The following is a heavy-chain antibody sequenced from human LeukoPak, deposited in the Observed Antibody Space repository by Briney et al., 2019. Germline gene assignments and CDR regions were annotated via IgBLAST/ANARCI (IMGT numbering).Heavy chain of an antibody. V-gene: IGHV3-7*01. J-gene: IGHJ5*02. D-gene: IGHD3-10*01. CDR1: GFTFSSYW. CDR3: ASMVRGRSYNWFDP. CDR2: IKQDGSEK. Sequence: GGSLRLSCAASGFTFSSYWMSWVRQAPGKGLEWEANIKQDGSEKYYVDSVKGRFTISRDNAKNSLYLQMNSLRAEDTAVYYCASMVRGRSYNWFDPWGQGTLVTVSS.